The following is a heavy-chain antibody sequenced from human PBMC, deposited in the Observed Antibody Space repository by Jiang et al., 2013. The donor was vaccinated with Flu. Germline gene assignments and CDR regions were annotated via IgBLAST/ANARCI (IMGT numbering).Heavy chain of an antibody. CDR2: IIPILGTA. CDR1: GGTFSIYA. J-gene: IGHJ3*02. Sequence: GAEVKKPGSSVKVSCKASGGTFSIYAISWVRQAPGQGLEWMGRIIPILGTANYAQKFQGRVTITADKSTSTAYMELSSLRSQDTAMYYCARSKWVTTNKNSPDGTFDIWGQGTMVTVSS. CDR3: ARSKWVTTNKNSPDGTFDI. V-gene: IGHV1-69*04. D-gene: IGHD4-17*01.